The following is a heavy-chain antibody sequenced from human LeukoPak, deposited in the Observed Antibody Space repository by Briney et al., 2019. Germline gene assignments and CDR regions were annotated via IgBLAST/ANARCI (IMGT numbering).Heavy chain of an antibody. D-gene: IGHD2-15*01. J-gene: IGHJ5*02. V-gene: IGHV4-39*07. CDR2: IHYTGRT. CDR3: ARALPIVVVVAANNWFDP. Sequence: SEPLSLTCTVSGGSISSDTSHWGWIRQPPGKGLEWIGSIHYTGRTYYNPSLKSRVTISVDTSKSQFSQKLSSVTAADTAVYYCARALPIVVVVAANNWFDPWGQGTLVTVSS. CDR1: GGSISSDTSH.